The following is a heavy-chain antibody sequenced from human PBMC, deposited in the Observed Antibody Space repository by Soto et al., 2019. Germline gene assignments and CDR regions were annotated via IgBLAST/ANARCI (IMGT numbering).Heavy chain of an antibody. CDR1: GFTFXSHA. CDR3: AKEIFAAAYAATSAFDL. CDR2: VDGSGGDT. J-gene: IGHJ4*02. V-gene: IGHV3-23*01. Sequence: GGSLRLSCAACGFTFXSHAMGWLRQAPGTGPEWVAFVDGSGGDTSYADSVKGRFTISRDNSDNSLFLHMNSLRAEDTGRYFCAKEIFAAAYAATSAFDLWGQGTLVTVSS. D-gene: IGHD2-8*01.